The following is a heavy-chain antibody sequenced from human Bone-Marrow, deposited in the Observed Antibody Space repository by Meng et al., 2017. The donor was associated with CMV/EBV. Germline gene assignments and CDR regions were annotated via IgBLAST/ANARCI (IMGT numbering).Heavy chain of an antibody. CDR3: ARDPVSGYFDWLVGLGNYYYGMDV. D-gene: IGHD3-9*01. CDR1: GFTFSSYW. CDR2: IKQDGSEK. J-gene: IGHJ6*02. Sequence: GGSLRLSCAASGFTFSSYWMSWVRQAPGKGLEWVANIKQDGSEKYYVDSVKGRFTISRDNAKNSLYLQMNSLRAEDTAVYYCARDPVSGYFDWLVGLGNYYYGMDVWGQGTTVTVSS. V-gene: IGHV3-7*01.